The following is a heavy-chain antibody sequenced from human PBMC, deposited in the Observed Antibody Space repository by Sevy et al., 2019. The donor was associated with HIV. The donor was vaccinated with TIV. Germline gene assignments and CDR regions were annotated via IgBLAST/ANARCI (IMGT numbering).Heavy chain of an antibody. D-gene: IGHD6-13*01. Sequence: GGSLRLSCAVSGFSFDSYGMTWVRQAPGKGLEWVSGISGSGTRTYYADSVKGRFSISRDNSKNRLYLQMNSLRAEDTAVYYCGLGSSWYGTIDYWGQGTLVTVSS. CDR3: GLGSSWYGTIDY. CDR1: GFSFDSYG. CDR2: ISGSGTRT. V-gene: IGHV3-23*01. J-gene: IGHJ4*02.